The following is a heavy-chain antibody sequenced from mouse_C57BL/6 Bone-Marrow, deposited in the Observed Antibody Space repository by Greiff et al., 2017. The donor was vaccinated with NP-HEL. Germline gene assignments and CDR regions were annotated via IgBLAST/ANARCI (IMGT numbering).Heavy chain of an antibody. CDR3: ASRPTGTGELWYFDV. V-gene: IGHV1-85*01. CDR1: GYTFTSYD. J-gene: IGHJ1*03. Sequence: QVQLQQSGPELVKPGASVKLSCKASGYTFTSYDINWVKQRPGQGLEWIGCIYPRDGSTKYNEKFKGKATLTVDTSSSTAYMELHSLTSEDSAVYFCASRPTGTGELWYFDVWGTGTTVTVSS. D-gene: IGHD4-1*02. CDR2: IYPRDGST.